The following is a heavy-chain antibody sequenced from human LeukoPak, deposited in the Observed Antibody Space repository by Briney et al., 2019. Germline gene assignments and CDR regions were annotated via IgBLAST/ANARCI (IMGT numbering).Heavy chain of an antibody. CDR2: IRTDGGNE. V-gene: IGHV3-30*02. Sequence: PGGSLRLSCVASGFTFSNFGMHWVRQAPGKGLEWVAFIRTDGGNEFYSDSVRGRFTVSRDNSKNTLYLQMNSLRAEDTAVYYCATDDYYGSGTWGQGTLVTVSS. D-gene: IGHD3-10*01. J-gene: IGHJ5*02. CDR3: ATDDYYGSGT. CDR1: GFTFSNFG.